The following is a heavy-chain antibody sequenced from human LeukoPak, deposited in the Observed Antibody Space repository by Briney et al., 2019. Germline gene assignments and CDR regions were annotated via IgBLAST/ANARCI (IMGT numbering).Heavy chain of an antibody. V-gene: IGHV1-8*01. J-gene: IGHJ4*02. CDR2: MNPNSGNT. Sequence: ASVKVSXKASGYTFTSYDINWMRQATGQGLEWIGWMNPNSGNTGYAQKFQGRVTMTRNTSISTAYMELSSLRSEDTAVYYCASTLGYCSGGSCSDYWGQGTLVTVSS. CDR3: ASTLGYCSGGSCSDY. D-gene: IGHD2-15*01. CDR1: GYTFTSYD.